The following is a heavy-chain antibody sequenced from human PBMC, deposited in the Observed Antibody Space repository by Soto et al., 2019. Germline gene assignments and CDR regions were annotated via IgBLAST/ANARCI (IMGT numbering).Heavy chain of an antibody. V-gene: IGHV3-64*01. D-gene: IGHD3-16*01. CDR3: ARWLSLTGLDS. CDR2: INNNGVIT. Sequence: EVLLVESGGDLVQPGGSLRLSCAASGFTFSNYDMHWVRQAPGKGLEYVSAINNNGVITHYANSVKGRFTISRDNSRNTLYLQVGSLRADDTALYYCARWLSLTGLDSWGQGTLVTVSS. CDR1: GFTFSNYD. J-gene: IGHJ5*01.